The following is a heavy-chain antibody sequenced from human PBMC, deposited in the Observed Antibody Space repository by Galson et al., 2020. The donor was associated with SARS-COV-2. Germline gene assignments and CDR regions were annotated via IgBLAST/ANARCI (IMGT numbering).Heavy chain of an antibody. Sequence: ASVKVSCKASGYTFTGYYMHWVRQAPGQGLEWMGWINPNSGGTNYAQKFQGRVTMTRDTSISTAYMELSRLRSDDTAVYYCARIVAGTYDYVWGSYRYKGASYYFDYWGQGTLVTVSS. CDR3: ARIVAGTYDYVWGSYRYKGASYYFDY. D-gene: IGHD3-16*02. CDR1: GYTFTGYY. J-gene: IGHJ4*02. CDR2: INPNSGGT. V-gene: IGHV1-2*02.